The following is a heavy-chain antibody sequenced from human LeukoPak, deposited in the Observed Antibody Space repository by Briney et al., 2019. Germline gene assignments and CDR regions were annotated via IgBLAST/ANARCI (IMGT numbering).Heavy chain of an antibody. V-gene: IGHV3-53*01. D-gene: IGHD2-15*01. Sequence: GGSLRLSCAASGFTVSSNYMSWVRQAPGKGLEWVSVIYSGGSTYYADSVKGRFTISRDNSKNTLYLQMNSLRAEDTAVYYCARGEPYCSGGSCYFRTTAFDYWGQGTLVTVSS. CDR2: IYSGGST. CDR3: ARGEPYCSGGSCYFRTTAFDY. CDR1: GFTVSSNY. J-gene: IGHJ4*02.